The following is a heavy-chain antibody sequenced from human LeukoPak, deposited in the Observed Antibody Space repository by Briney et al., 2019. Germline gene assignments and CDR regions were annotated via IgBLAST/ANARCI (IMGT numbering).Heavy chain of an antibody. V-gene: IGHV4-30-2*01. J-gene: IGHJ3*02. CDR3: ARLIMGDYYDSSEKAFDI. CDR2: IYHSGST. Sequence: SETLSLTCAVSGGSISSGGYSWSWIRQPPGKGLEWIGYIYHSGSTYYNPSLKSRVTISVDRSKNQFSLKLSSVTAADTAVYYCARLIMGDYYDSSEKAFDIWGQGTMVTVSS. D-gene: IGHD3-22*01. CDR1: GGSISSGGYS.